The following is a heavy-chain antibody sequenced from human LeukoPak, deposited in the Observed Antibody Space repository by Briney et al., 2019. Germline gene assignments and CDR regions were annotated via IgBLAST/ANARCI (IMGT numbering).Heavy chain of an antibody. V-gene: IGHV3-21*06. CDR1: GFTFSSYS. Sequence: GGSLRLSCAASGFTFSSYSMNWVRQAPGKGLEWVSSISSSSNYIYYADSVKGRFTISRDNAKSSLYLQMNSLRAEDTAVYYCARQWGAAGDYWGQGTLVTVSS. J-gene: IGHJ4*02. CDR2: ISSSSNYI. CDR3: ARQWGAAGDY. D-gene: IGHD6-13*01.